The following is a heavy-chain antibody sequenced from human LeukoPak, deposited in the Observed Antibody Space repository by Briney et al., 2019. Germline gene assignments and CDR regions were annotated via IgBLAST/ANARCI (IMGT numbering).Heavy chain of an antibody. J-gene: IGHJ4*02. CDR2: IYYTGST. V-gene: IGHV4-39*01. CDR3: ARHYYGSSQIDY. Sequence: PSETLTLTCTVSGGSISSSPFYWGWIRQPPGKGLEWIGNIYYTGSTYQNPSLQSRVTISVDTSKNQFSLKLYSVTAADTAVYYCARHYYGSSQIDYWGQGTLVTVSS. CDR1: GGSISSSPFY. D-gene: IGHD3-10*01.